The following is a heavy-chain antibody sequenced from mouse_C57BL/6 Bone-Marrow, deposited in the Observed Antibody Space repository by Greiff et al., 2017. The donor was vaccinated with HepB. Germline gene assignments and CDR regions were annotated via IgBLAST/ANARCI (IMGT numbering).Heavy chain of an antibody. V-gene: IGHV1-54*01. Sequence: VQLVESGAELVRPGTSVKVSCKASGYAFTNYLIEWVKQRPGQGLEWIGVINPGSGGTNYNEKFKGKATLTADKSSSTAYMQLSSLTSEDSAVYFCARDNTTVGFAYWGQGTLVTVSA. CDR3: ARDNTTVGFAY. CDR2: INPGSGGT. J-gene: IGHJ3*01. D-gene: IGHD1-1*01. CDR1: GYAFTNYL.